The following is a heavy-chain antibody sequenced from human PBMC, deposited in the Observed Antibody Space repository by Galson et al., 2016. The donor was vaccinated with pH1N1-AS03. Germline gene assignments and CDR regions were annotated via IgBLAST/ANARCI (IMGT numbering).Heavy chain of an antibody. Sequence: ETLSLTCTVSGGSITSSSSYWGWIRQPPGEGLEWIGSLYYGGSTYYNPSLKTRVTISVDTSKNHFSLKLNSVTAADTAVYYCAAPYYDSSDDGGYFDLWGRGTLVSVSS. J-gene: IGHJ2*01. V-gene: IGHV4-39*07. CDR2: LYYGGST. CDR1: GGSITSSSSY. CDR3: AAPYYDSSDDGGYFDL. D-gene: IGHD3-22*01.